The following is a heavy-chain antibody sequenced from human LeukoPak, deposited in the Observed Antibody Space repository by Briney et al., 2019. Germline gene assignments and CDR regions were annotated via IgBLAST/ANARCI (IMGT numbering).Heavy chain of an antibody. V-gene: IGHV1-2*02. CDR3: ARDLGGDTGTFAS. Sequence: GASVKVSCNVSGYTFTDYYMHWVRQAPGQGLEWMGWINPNSGGTNYAQKFQGRVTMTRDTSISTAYMELSRLRSDDTAVYYCARDLGGDTGTFASWGQGTMVTVSS. J-gene: IGHJ3*02. CDR2: INPNSGGT. CDR1: GYTFTDYY. D-gene: IGHD1-26*01.